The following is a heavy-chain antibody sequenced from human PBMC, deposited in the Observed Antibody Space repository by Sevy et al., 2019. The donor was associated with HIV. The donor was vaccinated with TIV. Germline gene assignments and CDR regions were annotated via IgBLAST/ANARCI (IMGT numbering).Heavy chain of an antibody. D-gene: IGHD3-10*01. CDR3: ARCEYCGELGNSFDP. J-gene: IGHJ5*02. V-gene: IGHV3-11*01. CDR1: GFTFSDYY. Sequence: GGSLRLSCAASGFTFSDYYMSWIRQAPGKGLEWVSYISGSATFIHYADSLQGRFTISRDNAKNSLYLQMNSLRAEDTAVYYGARCEYCGELGNSFDPWGQGTLVTVSS. CDR2: ISGSATFI.